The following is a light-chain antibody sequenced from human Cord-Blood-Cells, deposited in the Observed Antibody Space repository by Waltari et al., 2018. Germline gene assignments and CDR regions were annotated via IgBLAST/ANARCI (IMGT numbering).Light chain of an antibody. V-gene: IGKV2-28*01. CDR3: MQALQTPPYT. CDR2: LGS. CDR1: QSLLHSNGYNY. Sequence: DIVMTQSPLSLPVIPREQASISCRSSQSLLHSNGYNYLDWYLQKPGQSPQLLIYLGSNRASGVPDRFSGSGSGTDFTLKISRVEAEDVGVYYCMQALQTPPYTFGQGTKLEIK. J-gene: IGKJ2*01.